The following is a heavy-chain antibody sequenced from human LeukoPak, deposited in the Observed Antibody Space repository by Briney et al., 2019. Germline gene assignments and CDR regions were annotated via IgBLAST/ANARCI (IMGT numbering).Heavy chain of an antibody. Sequence: SVKVSCKASGGTFSSYAISWVRQAPGQGLEWVGRIIPILGIANYAQKFQGRVTITADKSTSTAYMELSSLRSEDTAVYYCARDPIAVAGTFDYWAREPWSPSPQ. CDR3: ARDPIAVAGTFDY. V-gene: IGHV1-69*04. J-gene: IGHJ4*02. CDR1: GGTFSSYA. CDR2: IIPILGIA. D-gene: IGHD6-19*01.